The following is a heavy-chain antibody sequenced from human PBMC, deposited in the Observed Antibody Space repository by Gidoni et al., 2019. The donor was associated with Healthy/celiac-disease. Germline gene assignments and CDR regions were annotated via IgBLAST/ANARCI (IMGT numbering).Heavy chain of an antibody. J-gene: IGHJ4*02. D-gene: IGHD6-13*01. CDR1: GGSISSYY. V-gene: IGHV4-59*01. Sequence: QVQLQESGPGLVKPSETLSLTCTVPGGSISSYYWSWIRQPPGKGLEWIGYIYYSGSTNYNPSLKSRVTISVDTSKNQFSLKLSSVTAADTAVYYCARGRSWSRGFDSDYWGQGTLVTVSS. CDR3: ARGRSWSRGFDSDY. CDR2: IYYSGST.